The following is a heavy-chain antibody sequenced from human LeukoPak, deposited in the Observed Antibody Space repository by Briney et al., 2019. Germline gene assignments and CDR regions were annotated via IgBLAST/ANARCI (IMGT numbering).Heavy chain of an antibody. CDR1: GGSVSSASYD. CDR2: IYYTGST. D-gene: IGHD1-26*01. Sequence: SETLSLTCTVSGGSVSSASYDWSWIRQPPGKGLEWIGYIYYTGSTNYNPSLKSRVTISLNTPKNQLSLKLSSVTAADTAVYYCARAAYSGTTRFDNWGQGTLVTVSS. V-gene: IGHV4-61*01. CDR3: ARAAYSGTTRFDN. J-gene: IGHJ4*02.